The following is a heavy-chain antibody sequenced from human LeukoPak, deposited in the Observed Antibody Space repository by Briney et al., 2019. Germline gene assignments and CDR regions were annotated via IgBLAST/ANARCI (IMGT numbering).Heavy chain of an antibody. CDR1: GFTFSSYA. CDR3: ARDLGGSSGYPRGYFDY. V-gene: IGHV3-30*04. J-gene: IGHJ4*02. Sequence: GSLRLSCAASGFTFSSYAMHWVRQAPGKGLEWVAVITYDGSNKYYADSVKGRFTISRDNSKNTLYLQMNSLRAEDTAVYYCARDLGGSSGYPRGYFDYWGQGTLVTVPS. CDR2: ITYDGSNK. D-gene: IGHD3-22*01.